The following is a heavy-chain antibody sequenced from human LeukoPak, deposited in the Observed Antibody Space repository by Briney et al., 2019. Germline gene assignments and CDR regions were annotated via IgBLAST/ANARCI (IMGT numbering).Heavy chain of an antibody. CDR2: INPNSGCT. J-gene: IGHJ4*02. V-gene: IGHV1-2*02. D-gene: IGHD1-26*01. CDR3: ARLSGRWWGFDY. CDR1: GYTFTGYY. Sequence: ASVKVSCKSSGYTFTGYYMHWVRQAPGQGLELIVWINPNSGCTNYAQKFQGRVTMTRDTSISTDYMEVSRLRSDDTAVYYCARLSGRWWGFDYWGQGHVLTVSS.